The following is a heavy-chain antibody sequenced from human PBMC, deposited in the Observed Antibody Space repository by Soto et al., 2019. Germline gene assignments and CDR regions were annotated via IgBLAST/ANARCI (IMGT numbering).Heavy chain of an antibody. D-gene: IGHD1-1*01. CDR3: ARRKDGRREGTYHFDMDV. J-gene: IGHJ6*03. CDR1: GFSIRDYW. V-gene: IGHV3-7*01. CDR2: IKQDGSEK. Sequence: EEQLVESGGGLVQPGGSLRLSCAASGFSIRDYWMTWVRQAPGKGLDWVANIKQDGSEKFYVDSLKGRFTISRDNAKNSVYLIKTCLRADDTAVYYCARRKDGRREGTYHFDMDVWGKGTTVTLSS.